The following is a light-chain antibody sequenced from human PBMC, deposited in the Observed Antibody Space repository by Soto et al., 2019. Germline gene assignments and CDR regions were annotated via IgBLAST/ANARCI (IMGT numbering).Light chain of an antibody. CDR1: QSVPSNY. CDR2: GTS. V-gene: IGKV3-20*01. CDR3: QYYGSPSWT. Sequence: EIVLTQSPGTLSLSPGERATLSCRASQSVPSNYLAWYQQRPGQAPRLLIFGTSSRATGIPDKFSGSGSGTDFTLTITRLEPDDFAEYYCQYYGSPSWTLGQRTKVEIK. J-gene: IGKJ1*01.